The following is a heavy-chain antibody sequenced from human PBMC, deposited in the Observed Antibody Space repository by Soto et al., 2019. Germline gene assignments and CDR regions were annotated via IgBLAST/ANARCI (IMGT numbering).Heavy chain of an antibody. V-gene: IGHV3-30*03. CDR3: TREVRANLDEFGDYEWFDP. CDR2: ISYDGGNT. D-gene: IGHD4-17*01. J-gene: IGHJ5*02. Sequence: QVELMESGGDVVQTGGSLRLSCAASGFTFGRFGMHWVRQGPGKGLEWVSFISYDGGNTEYEDSGKGRFIVSRDNAMNTRYRQMRSMRVEDTAVYFCTREVRANLDEFGDYEWFDPWSQGTLVTVS. CDR1: GFTFGRFG.